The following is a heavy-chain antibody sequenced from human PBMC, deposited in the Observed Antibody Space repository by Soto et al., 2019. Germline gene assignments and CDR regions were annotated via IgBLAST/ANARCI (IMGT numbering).Heavy chain of an antibody. CDR2: TSPYNGKA. J-gene: IGHJ4*02. CDR3: ARSKAYSTNTLYYFDY. CDR1: GYSFSDYG. V-gene: IGHV1-18*01. Sequence: GASVKVSCKVSGYSFSDYGFSWVRQAPGQGLEWLGWTSPYNGKAFYVKNFHDRLTMTTDTSTNTVYIDLSRLTSDDTAVYYCARSKAYSTNTLYYFDYWGQGTLVTVSS. D-gene: IGHD6-6*01.